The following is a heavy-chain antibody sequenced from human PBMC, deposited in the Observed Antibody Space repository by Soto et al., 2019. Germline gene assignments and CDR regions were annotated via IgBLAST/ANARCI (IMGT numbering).Heavy chain of an antibody. V-gene: IGHV1-18*01. CDR2: ISAYNGNT. CDR3: ARTEGESTVTHFDY. D-gene: IGHD4-17*01. CDR1: GYTFTSYG. Sequence: QVQLVQSGAEVKKPGASVKVSCKASGYTFTSYGISWVRQAPGQGLEWMGWISAYNGNTNYAQKLQGRVTXXTXTXXSTAYMELRSLRSDDTAVYYCARTEGESTVTHFDYWGQGTLVTVSS. J-gene: IGHJ4*02.